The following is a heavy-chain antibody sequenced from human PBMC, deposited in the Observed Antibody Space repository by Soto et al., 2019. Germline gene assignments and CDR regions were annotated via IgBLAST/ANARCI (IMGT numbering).Heavy chain of an antibody. V-gene: IGHV1-18*01. CDR3: ASGVHRSLGYYYGMDV. D-gene: IGHD2-15*01. CDR1: GYTFTSYG. CDR2: ISAYNGNT. J-gene: IGHJ6*02. Sequence: QVQLVQSGAEVKKPGASVKVSCKASGYTFTSYGISWVRQAPGQGLEWMGWISAYNGNTNYAQKLQGRVTMTTDTSTSTAYRELRSLRSDDTAVYYCASGVHRSLGYYYGMDVWGQGTTVTVSS.